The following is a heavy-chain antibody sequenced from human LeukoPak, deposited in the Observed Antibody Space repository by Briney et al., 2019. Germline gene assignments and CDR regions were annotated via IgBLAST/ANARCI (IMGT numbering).Heavy chain of an antibody. CDR2: ISAYSDNA. D-gene: IGHD1-14*01. CDR1: GYIFTVYG. J-gene: IGHJ4*02. Sequence: ASVKVSCKASGYIFTVYGFTWVRQAPGQGLEWMGWISAYSDNANYAQNLQGRVTMTTDTSTSTAYMELRSLRSDDTAVYYCARTTAWARTKFDYWGQGTLVTVSS. V-gene: IGHV1-18*01. CDR3: ARTTAWARTKFDY.